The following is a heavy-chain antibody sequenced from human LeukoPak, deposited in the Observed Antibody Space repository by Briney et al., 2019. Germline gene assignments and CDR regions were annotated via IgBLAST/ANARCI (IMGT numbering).Heavy chain of an antibody. D-gene: IGHD3-16*01. V-gene: IGHV3-7*03. J-gene: IGHJ4*02. CDR1: GFTFSSYG. CDR2: IKQDGSEK. Sequence: PGGSPRLSCAASGFTFSSYGMHWVRQAPGKGLEWVANIKQDGSEKNYVDSVKGRFIISRDNAKNSLYLQMNTLRADDTAVYYCARDGFGTGSNWGQGTLVTVSS. CDR3: ARDGFGTGSN.